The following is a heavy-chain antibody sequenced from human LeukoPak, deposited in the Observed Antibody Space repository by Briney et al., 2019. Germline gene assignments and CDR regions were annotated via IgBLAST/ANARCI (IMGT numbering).Heavy chain of an antibody. CDR2: IYHSGST. CDR3: ARRGAAAGGYYYMDV. Sequence: PSETLSLTCTVSGGSISSGGYYWSWIRQPPGKGLEWIGYIYHSGSTYYNPSLKSRVTISVDRSKNQFSLKLSSVTAADTAVYYCARRGAAAGGYYYMDVWGKGTTVTVSS. J-gene: IGHJ6*03. D-gene: IGHD3-10*01. V-gene: IGHV4-30-2*01. CDR1: GGSISSGGYY.